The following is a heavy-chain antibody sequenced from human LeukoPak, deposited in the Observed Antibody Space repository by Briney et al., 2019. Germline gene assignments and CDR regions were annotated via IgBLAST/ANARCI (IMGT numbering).Heavy chain of an antibody. Sequence: SETLSLTCAVSGGSISSSNWWSWVRQPPGEGLEWIGEINHSGSTHYNPSLKSRVTISVDTSKNQFSLKLSSVTAADTALYYCARRRYSSSWYYWGQGTLVTVSS. J-gene: IGHJ4*02. D-gene: IGHD6-13*01. CDR1: GGSISSSNW. CDR2: INHSGST. CDR3: ARRRYSSSWYY. V-gene: IGHV4-4*02.